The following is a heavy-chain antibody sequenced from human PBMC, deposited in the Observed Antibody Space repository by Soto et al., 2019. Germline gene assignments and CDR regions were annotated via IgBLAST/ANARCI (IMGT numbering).Heavy chain of an antibody. D-gene: IGHD6-19*01. Sequence: EVQLVESGGGLVQPGGSLRLSCAASEFIVSNNYMSWVRQAPGKGLEWVSTLYSVGGSYYADSVKGRFTISRDNSKNTLFLQMNSLRAEDTAVYYCARGMYSSGFMNYFDSWGQGTLVTVSS. V-gene: IGHV3-66*01. CDR2: LYSVGGS. CDR3: ARGMYSSGFMNYFDS. J-gene: IGHJ4*02. CDR1: EFIVSNNY.